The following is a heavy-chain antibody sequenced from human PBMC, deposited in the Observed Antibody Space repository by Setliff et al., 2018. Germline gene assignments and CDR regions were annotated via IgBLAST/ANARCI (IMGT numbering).Heavy chain of an antibody. CDR1: GFTFSDAW. CDR3: VHNADFIGTFNT. J-gene: IGHJ3*01. D-gene: IGHD2-8*01. CDR2: IKSKPDGETT. Sequence: GGSLRLSCAASGFTFSDAWMTWVRQAPGKGLEWVGRIKSKPDGETTVYAAPVKGRFAISRDDSKNTLYLQINSLKAEDTAVYYCVHNADFIGTFNTWGQGTMVTVSS. V-gene: IGHV3-15*01.